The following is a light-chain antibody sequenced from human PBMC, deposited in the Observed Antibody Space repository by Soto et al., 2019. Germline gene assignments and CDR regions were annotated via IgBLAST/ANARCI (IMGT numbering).Light chain of an antibody. Sequence: QSVLTQPPSVSEAPGQRVTISCTGSSSNIGAGYEAHWYQQVPGTAPKLLIYENNNRPSGVPDRFSGSKSGTSASLAITGLQAEDEAEYSCQSYDSSLSGYVFGTGTKVTFL. J-gene: IGLJ1*01. V-gene: IGLV1-40*01. CDR3: QSYDSSLSGYV. CDR2: ENN. CDR1: SSNIGAGYE.